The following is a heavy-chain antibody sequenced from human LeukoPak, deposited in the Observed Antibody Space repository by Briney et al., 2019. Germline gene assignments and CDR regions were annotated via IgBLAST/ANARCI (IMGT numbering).Heavy chain of an antibody. D-gene: IGHD1-26*01. CDR2: IYYSEST. V-gene: IGHV4-59*01. CDR1: GGSISSYY. Sequence: SETLSLTCTVSGGSISSYYWSWIRQPPGKGLEWIGYIYYSESTNYSPSLKSRVTISVDTSKDQFSLKVSSVTAADTAVYYCARAEWESIGYSDYWGQGTLVTVSS. CDR3: ARAEWESIGYSDY. J-gene: IGHJ4*02.